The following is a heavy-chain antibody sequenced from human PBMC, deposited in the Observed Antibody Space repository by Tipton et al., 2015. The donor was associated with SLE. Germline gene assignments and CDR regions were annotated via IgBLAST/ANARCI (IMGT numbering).Heavy chain of an antibody. CDR3: ARDDRSVDSWFDP. J-gene: IGHJ5*02. V-gene: IGHV4-59*01. CDR2: IYYTGST. CDR1: AGSISAYY. D-gene: IGHD2-21*01. Sequence: TLSLTSTVSAGSISAYYWSWIRQAPGKGLEWVGNIYYTGSTNYSPSLKIRVTMSVDTSKNHFSLKLTSVTAADTAVYYCARDDRSVDSWFDPWGPGTLVTVSS.